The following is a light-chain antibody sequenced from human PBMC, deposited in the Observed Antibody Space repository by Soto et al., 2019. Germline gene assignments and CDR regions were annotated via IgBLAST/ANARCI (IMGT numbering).Light chain of an antibody. J-gene: IGKJ5*01. CDR3: QYHGSSPIT. V-gene: IGKV3-20*01. Sequence: PGEGANLSCMASQSVSSSYIAWYQQRPGQAPRLLIFAASSRASGIPDRFSGSGSGTDFTLTISRLEPEDFALFYCQYHGSSPITFGQGTRLEIK. CDR2: AAS. CDR1: QSVSSSY.